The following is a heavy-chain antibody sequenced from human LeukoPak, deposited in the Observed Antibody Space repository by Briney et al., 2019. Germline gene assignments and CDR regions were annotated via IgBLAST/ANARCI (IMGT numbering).Heavy chain of an antibody. V-gene: IGHV4-39*07. CDR1: GGSISSSSYY. CDR3: ARAYYDSSGYYSRPQGAFDI. D-gene: IGHD3-22*01. CDR2: IYHSGST. J-gene: IGHJ3*02. Sequence: SETLSLTCTVSGGSISSSSYYWGWIRQPPGKGLEWIGEIYHSGSTNYNPSLKSRVTISVDKSKNQFSLKLSSVTAADTAVYYCARAYYDSSGYYSRPQGAFDIWGQGTMVTVSS.